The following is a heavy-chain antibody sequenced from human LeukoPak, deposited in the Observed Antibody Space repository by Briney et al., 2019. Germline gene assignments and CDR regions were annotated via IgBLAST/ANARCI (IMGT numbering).Heavy chain of an antibody. J-gene: IGHJ4*02. CDR2: IYYSGST. V-gene: IGHV4-59*11. CDR1: GGSISSHY. CDR3: ARVRWSDFWGGYPKYYFDY. Sequence: SETLSLTCTVSGGSISSHYWSWIRQPPGKGLEWIGYIYYSGSTNYNPSLKSRVTISVDTSKNQFSLKLSSVTAADTAVYYCARVRWSDFWGGYPKYYFDYWGQGTLVTVSS. D-gene: IGHD3-3*01.